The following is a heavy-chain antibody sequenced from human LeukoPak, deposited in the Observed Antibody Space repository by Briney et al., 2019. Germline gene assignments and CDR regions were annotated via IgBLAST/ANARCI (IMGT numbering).Heavy chain of an antibody. Sequence: ASVKVSFKASGGTFSSYAISWVRQAPGQGLEWMGRIIPILGIANYAQKFQGRVTITADKSTSTAYMELSSLRSEDTAVYYCARDRGIAAAGAHYYYYGMDVWGQGTTVTVSS. CDR3: ARDRGIAAAGAHYYYYGMDV. CDR2: IIPILGIA. J-gene: IGHJ6*02. V-gene: IGHV1-69*04. D-gene: IGHD6-13*01. CDR1: GGTFSSYA.